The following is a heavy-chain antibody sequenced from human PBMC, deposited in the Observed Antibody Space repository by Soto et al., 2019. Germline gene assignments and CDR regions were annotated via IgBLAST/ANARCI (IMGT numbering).Heavy chain of an antibody. J-gene: IGHJ4*02. CDR2: IRTNVFGATT. CDR3: GRGGAWDVSDF. V-gene: IGHV3-49*03. D-gene: IGHD1-26*01. CDR1: GFTFGDCG. Sequence: EVQLVESGGGLDQPGRSLRLACTASGFTFGDCGVSWIRQAPGKGLAWVGFIRTNVFGATTKYAASVKDRFIISRDDSKGIAYLQMNSLRTEDTAVYYCGRGGAWDVSDFWGQGTLVTVSS.